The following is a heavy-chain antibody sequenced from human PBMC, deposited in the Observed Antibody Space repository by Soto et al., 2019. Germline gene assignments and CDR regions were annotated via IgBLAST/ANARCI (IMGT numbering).Heavy chain of an antibody. J-gene: IGHJ4*02. D-gene: IGHD3-22*01. V-gene: IGHV3-9*01. CDR2: ISWNGGSI. CDR1: GFTFDDYA. CDR3: ARVRLGSGYYSFDY. Sequence: EVQLVESGGGLVQPGRSLRLSCAASGFTFDDYAMHWVRQAPGKGLEWVSGISWNGGSIGYADSVKGRFTISRDNAKNSLYLQMNSLRAEDTDLYYCARVRLGSGYYSFDYWGQGTLVTVSS.